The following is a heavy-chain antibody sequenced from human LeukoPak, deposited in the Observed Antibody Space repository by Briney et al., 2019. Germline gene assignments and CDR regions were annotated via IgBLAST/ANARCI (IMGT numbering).Heavy chain of an antibody. Sequence: GASVKVSCKASGYTFTSYGISWVRQAPGQGLEWMGWISAYNGNTNYARKLQGRVTMTTDTSTSTAYMELRSLRSDDTAVYYCARDLRDIVVVPAAIYYFDYWGQGTLVTVSS. CDR1: GYTFTSYG. CDR2: ISAYNGNT. CDR3: ARDLRDIVVVPAAIYYFDY. V-gene: IGHV1-18*01. J-gene: IGHJ4*02. D-gene: IGHD2-2*01.